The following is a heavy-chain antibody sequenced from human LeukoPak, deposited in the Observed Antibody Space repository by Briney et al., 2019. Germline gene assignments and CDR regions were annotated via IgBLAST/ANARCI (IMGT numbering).Heavy chain of an antibody. Sequence: GGSLRLSCAASGFTFSSYGMHWVRQAPGKGLEWVAVIWYDGNNKYYADSVKGRFTISRDNSKNTLYLQMNSLRAEDTAVYYCAKDDYGSSSGMDYWGQGTLVTVSS. J-gene: IGHJ4*02. D-gene: IGHD4-23*01. V-gene: IGHV3-33*06. CDR2: IWYDGNNK. CDR1: GFTFSSYG. CDR3: AKDDYGSSSGMDY.